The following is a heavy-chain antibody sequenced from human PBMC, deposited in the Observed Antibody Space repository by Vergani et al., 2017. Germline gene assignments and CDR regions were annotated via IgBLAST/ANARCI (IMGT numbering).Heavy chain of an antibody. D-gene: IGHD1-7*01. Sequence: QITLKESGPTLLKPTQTLTLTCTFSGFSLSRSGVGVGWIRQPPGKALEWLSLIYWNDDRRYSPSLKTRLTIDKDTSKNQVVLTMTNMDPVDTATYLCTHIRSFGGDFPGNYAFYYYMDVGGKGTTVTVSS. CDR1: GFSLSRSGVG. CDR2: IYWNDDR. V-gene: IGHV2-5*01. J-gene: IGHJ6*03. CDR3: THIRSFGGDFPGNYAFYYYMDV.